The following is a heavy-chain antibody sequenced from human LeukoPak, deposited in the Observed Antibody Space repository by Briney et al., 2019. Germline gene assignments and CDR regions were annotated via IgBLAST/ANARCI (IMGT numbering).Heavy chain of an antibody. V-gene: IGHV3-21*01. CDR1: EFTLGSYS. D-gene: IGHD1-26*01. CDR3: ARDASGSSIGLIDF. Sequence: GGPLRLSCVASEFTLGSYSMHWVRQAPGKGLEWVSYISTSSTYIYYADSVMGRFTISRDNAKNSLYLHMSSLRAEDTAVYYCARDASGSSIGLIDFWGQGTLVTVSS. CDR2: ISTSSTYI. J-gene: IGHJ4*02.